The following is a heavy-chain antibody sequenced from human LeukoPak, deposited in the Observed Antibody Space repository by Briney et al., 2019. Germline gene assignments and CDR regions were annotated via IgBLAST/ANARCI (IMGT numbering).Heavy chain of an antibody. Sequence: GGSLRLSCAASRFSFSSYSMNWVRQAPGKGLEWVSSITSRSSFIYYADSVKGRFTISRDNARNSLYLQMSTLRAEDTAVYYCARGCSDGVCYRDYWGQGTPVTVSS. CDR3: ARGCSDGVCYRDY. D-gene: IGHD2-8*01. V-gene: IGHV3-21*01. CDR2: ITSRSSFI. J-gene: IGHJ4*02. CDR1: RFSFSSYS.